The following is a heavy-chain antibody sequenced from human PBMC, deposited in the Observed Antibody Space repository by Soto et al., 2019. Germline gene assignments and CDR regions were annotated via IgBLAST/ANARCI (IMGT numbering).Heavy chain of an antibody. CDR2: IYHSGST. CDR3: AREWFGAGGGMDV. V-gene: IGHV4-30-2*01. CDR1: GGSISSGGYS. Sequence: QLQLQESGSGLVKPSQTLSLTCAVSGGSISSGGYSWSWIRQPPGKGLEWIGYIYHSGSTYYNPSIKSRVTISVDRSKNQFSLKLSSVTAADTAVYYCAREWFGAGGGMDVWGQGTTVTVSS. D-gene: IGHD3-10*01. J-gene: IGHJ6*02.